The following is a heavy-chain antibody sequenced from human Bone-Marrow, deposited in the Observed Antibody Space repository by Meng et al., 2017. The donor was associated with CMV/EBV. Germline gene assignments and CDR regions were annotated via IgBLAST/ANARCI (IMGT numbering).Heavy chain of an antibody. CDR3: ARGPWDVWSGYYVGY. D-gene: IGHD3-3*01. Sequence: GESLKISCAASGFTFSSYAVHWVRQAPGKGLEWVAVISYDGNKKYYADSVKGRFTISRDNSKNTLYLQMNSLRAEDTAVYYCARGPWDVWSGYYVGYWGQGTLVTVSS. CDR2: ISYDGNKK. J-gene: IGHJ4*02. CDR1: GFTFSSYA. V-gene: IGHV3-30*04.